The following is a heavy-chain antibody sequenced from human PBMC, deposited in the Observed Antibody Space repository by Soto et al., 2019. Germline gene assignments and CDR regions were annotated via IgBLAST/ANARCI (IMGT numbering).Heavy chain of an antibody. CDR2: INAGNGNT. V-gene: IGHV1-3*01. CDR3: ARARITMVRGVIFDY. CDR1: GYTFTSHG. D-gene: IGHD3-10*01. Sequence: ASVKVSCKASGYTFTSHGISWVRQAPGQRLEWMGWINAGNGNTKYSQKFQGRVTITRDTSASTAYMELSSLRSEDTAVYYCARARITMVRGVIFDYWGQGTLVTVSS. J-gene: IGHJ4*02.